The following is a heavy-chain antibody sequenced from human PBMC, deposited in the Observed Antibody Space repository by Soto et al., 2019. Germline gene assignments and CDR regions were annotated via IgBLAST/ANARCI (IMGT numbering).Heavy chain of an antibody. CDR1: GFMFSKSG. V-gene: IGHV3-23*01. CDR3: AKDGLSDSPSAIDY. D-gene: IGHD6-13*01. Sequence: VQLLGSGGGLAQPGGSLRLSCAASGFMFSKSGMTWVRQAPGKGLESVAHIGGSGRNTYYTDSVKGRFTISRDNSKNTLFLQMNSLRDEDTAIYYCAKDGLSDSPSAIDYWGRGTRVTVSS. J-gene: IGHJ4*02. CDR2: IGGSGRNT.